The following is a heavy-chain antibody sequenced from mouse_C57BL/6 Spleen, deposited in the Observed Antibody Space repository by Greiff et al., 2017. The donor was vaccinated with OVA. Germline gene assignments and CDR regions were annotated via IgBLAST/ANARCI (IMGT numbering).Heavy chain of an antibody. D-gene: IGHD2-3*01. CDR3: ARGNGYYDY. Sequence: LVESGAELVRPGTSVKMSCKASGYTFTNYWIGWAKQRPGHGLEWIGDIYPGGGYTNYNEKFKGKATLTADKSSSTAYMQFSSLTSEDSAIYYCARGNGYYDYWGQGTTLTVSS. V-gene: IGHV1-63*01. J-gene: IGHJ2*01. CDR1: GYTFTNYW. CDR2: IYPGGGYT.